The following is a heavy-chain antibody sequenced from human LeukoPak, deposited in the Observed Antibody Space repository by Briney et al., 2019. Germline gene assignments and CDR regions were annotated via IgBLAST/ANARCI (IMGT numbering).Heavy chain of an antibody. V-gene: IGHV3-30*03. CDR2: ISYDGSNK. J-gene: IGHJ6*02. CDR3: VRDDSGDYRPDV. D-gene: IGHD4-17*01. CDR1: GFTFSSYG. Sequence: GGSLRLSCAASGFTFSSYGMHWVRQAPGKGLEWVAVISYDGSNKYYADSVKGRFTNSRDNSKNTLYLQMNSQRAEDTAVYYCVRDDSGDYRPDVWGQGTTVTVSS.